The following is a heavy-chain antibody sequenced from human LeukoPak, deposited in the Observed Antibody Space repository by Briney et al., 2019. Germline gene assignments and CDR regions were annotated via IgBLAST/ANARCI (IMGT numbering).Heavy chain of an antibody. CDR2: ISGSGGNT. J-gene: IGHJ4*02. CDR3: AKDQYGGDPQYYFDY. CDR1: GFTFSSYA. V-gene: IGHV3-23*01. D-gene: IGHD2-21*02. Sequence: GGSLRLSCAASGFTFSSYAMSWVRQAPGKGLDWVSAISGSGGNTYYADSVKGRFTISRDNSKNTLYLQMNSLRAEDTAVYYCAKDQYGGDPQYYFDYWGQGTLVTVSS.